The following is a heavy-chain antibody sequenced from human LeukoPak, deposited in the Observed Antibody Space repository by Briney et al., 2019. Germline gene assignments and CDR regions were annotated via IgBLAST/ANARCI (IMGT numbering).Heavy chain of an antibody. CDR1: GFTVSSNY. CDR2: IRSKAYGGTT. D-gene: IGHD3-16*02. CDR3: TRVINMITFGGVIVGNWFDP. Sequence: PGGSLRLSCAASGFTVSSNYMSWVRQAPGKGLEWVGFIRSKAYGGTTEYAASVKGRFTISRDDSKSIAYLQMNSLKTEDTAVYYCTRVINMITFGGVIVGNWFDPWGQGTLVTVSS. V-gene: IGHV3-49*04. J-gene: IGHJ5*02.